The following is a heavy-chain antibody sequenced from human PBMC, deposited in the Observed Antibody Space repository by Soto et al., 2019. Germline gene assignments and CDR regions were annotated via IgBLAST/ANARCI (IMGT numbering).Heavy chain of an antibody. Sequence: QVQLVQSGAEVKKPGASVKVSCKASGYTFTSYYMHWVRQPPGQGLEWLGIINPSGGSTSYAQKFQGRFTMTRDTSTSTVYMELSSLRSEDTAVYYCARESAMALDYWGQGTLVTLSS. CDR1: GYTFTSYY. D-gene: IGHD5-18*01. CDR3: ARESAMALDY. V-gene: IGHV1-46*01. CDR2: INPSGGST. J-gene: IGHJ4*02.